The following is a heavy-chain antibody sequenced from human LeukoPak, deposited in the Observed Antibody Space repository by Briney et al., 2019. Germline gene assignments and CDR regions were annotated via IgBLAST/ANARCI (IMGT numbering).Heavy chain of an antibody. J-gene: IGHJ3*02. CDR3: ARRLNDSSGYDLRAVDI. CDR2: IYPGDSDT. D-gene: IGHD3-22*01. Sequence: GESLKISCRASGYIFTKYWIGWVRRMPGKGLEWIGTIYPGDSDTRYSPSFQGHVTISADKSISTAYLQWSSLKASDTAMYYCARRLNDSSGYDLRAVDIWGQGTMVTVSS. V-gene: IGHV5-51*01. CDR1: GYIFTKYW.